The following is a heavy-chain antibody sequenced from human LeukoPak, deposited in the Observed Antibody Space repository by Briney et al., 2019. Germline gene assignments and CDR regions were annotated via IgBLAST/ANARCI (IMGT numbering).Heavy chain of an antibody. CDR1: GYSISSGYY. V-gene: IGHV4-38-2*02. D-gene: IGHD3-10*01. CDR2: IYHSGST. J-gene: IGHJ5*02. Sequence: SETLSLTCAVSGYSISSGYYWGWIRQPPGKGLEWIGSIYHSGSTYYNPSLKSRVTISVDTSKSQFSLKLSSVTAADTAVYYCARENYGSGSYTWGQGTLVTVSS. CDR3: ARENYGSGSYT.